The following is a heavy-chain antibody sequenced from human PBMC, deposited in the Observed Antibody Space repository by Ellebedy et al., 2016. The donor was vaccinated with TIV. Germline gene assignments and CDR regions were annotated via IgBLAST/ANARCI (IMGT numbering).Heavy chain of an antibody. CDR2: INPNSGGT. CDR3: ARDIESSGYSSDAFDI. Sequence: AASVKVSCKASGYTFTGYYMHWVRQAPGQGLELMGWINPNSGGTNYAQKFQGWVTMTRDTSIGTAYMELSSLRSEDTAVYYCARDIESSGYSSDAFDIWGQGTMVTVSS. CDR1: GYTFTGYY. J-gene: IGHJ3*02. V-gene: IGHV1-2*04. D-gene: IGHD3-22*01.